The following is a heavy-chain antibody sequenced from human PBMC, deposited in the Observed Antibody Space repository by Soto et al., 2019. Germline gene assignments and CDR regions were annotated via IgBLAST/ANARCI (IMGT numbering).Heavy chain of an antibody. J-gene: IGHJ4*02. CDR1: GFSLSTSGVG. CDR3: AHAHDILAGYYLDY. CDR2: IYWDDDK. D-gene: IGHD3-9*01. Sequence: QITLKQSGPTLVQPPQPLTLTCTFSGFSLSTSGVGVGWIRQLPGKALEWLALIYWDDDKRYSTSLKSRYAITNHPSKNQVVLTSTNTDTVDTATYYWAHAHDILAGYYLDYSGQGTLVTVSS. V-gene: IGHV2-5*02.